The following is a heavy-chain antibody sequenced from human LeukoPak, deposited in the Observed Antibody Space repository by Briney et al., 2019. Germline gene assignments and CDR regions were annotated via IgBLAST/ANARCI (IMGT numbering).Heavy chain of an antibody. V-gene: IGHV3-23*01. J-gene: IGHJ4*02. Sequence: GGSLRLSCAASGFTFSSHAMSWVRQAPGKGLEWVSAISGSGGSTYYADSVKGRFTISRDNSKNSLYLQMNSLRAEDTAVYYCAKGKGIVSIPAAPDYWGQGTLVTVPS. CDR1: GFTFSSHA. CDR3: AKGKGIVSIPAAPDY. CDR2: ISGSGGST. D-gene: IGHD2-2*01.